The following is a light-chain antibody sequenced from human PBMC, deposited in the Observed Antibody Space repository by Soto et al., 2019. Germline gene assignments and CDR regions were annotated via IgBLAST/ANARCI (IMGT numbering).Light chain of an antibody. J-gene: IGLJ1*01. Sequence: LTQPASVSGSPGQSITISCTGTSSDVGSYNYVSWYQQHPGRAPKLMIYEVSNRPSGVSNRFSASKSGNTASLTISGLRAEDEADYYCSSYTSITSYVFGTGTKVTVL. CDR1: SSDVGSYNY. CDR3: SSYTSITSYV. CDR2: EVS. V-gene: IGLV2-14*01.